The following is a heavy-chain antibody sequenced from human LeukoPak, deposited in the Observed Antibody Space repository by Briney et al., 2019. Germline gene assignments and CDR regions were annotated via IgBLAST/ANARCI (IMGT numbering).Heavy chain of an antibody. J-gene: IGHJ4*02. V-gene: IGHV3-15*01. CDR3: TTEEGDPAAFDY. Sequence: GGSLRLSCAASGFTLSNAWMSWVRQAPGKGLEWVGHIKSKTNGGTTDYAAPVKGRFTISRDDSKNTLYLQMNSLKTEDTAVYYCTTEEGDPAAFDYWGQGTLVTVSS. D-gene: IGHD2-21*02. CDR2: IKSKTNGGTT. CDR1: GFTLSNAW.